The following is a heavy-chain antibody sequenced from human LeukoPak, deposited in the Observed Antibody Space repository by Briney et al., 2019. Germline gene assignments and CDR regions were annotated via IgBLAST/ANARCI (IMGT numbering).Heavy chain of an antibody. CDR1: GGSISSYY. V-gene: IGHV4-4*07. CDR2: VYTSGNT. J-gene: IGHJ4*02. CDR3: ARGASDSYFDY. D-gene: IGHD3-16*01. Sequence: SETRSLTCTVSGGSISSYYWTWIRQPAGKGLEWIGRVYTSGNTYYNPSLKSRVTMSVDTSKNQFSLKLSSVTAADTAVYYCARGASDSYFDYWGQGTLVTVSS.